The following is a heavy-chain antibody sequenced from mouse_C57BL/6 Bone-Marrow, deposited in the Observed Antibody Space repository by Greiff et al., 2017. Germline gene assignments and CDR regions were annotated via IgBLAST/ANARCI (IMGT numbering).Heavy chain of an antibody. V-gene: IGHV1-82*01. CDR3: ASGGVWDPLYYFDY. J-gene: IGHJ2*01. CDR2: IYPGDGDT. CDR1: GYAFSSSW. Sequence: QVQLQQSGPELVKPGASVKISCKASGYAFSSSWMNWVKQRPGKGLEWIGRIYPGDGDTNYNGKFKGKATLTAVKSSSTAYMQLSSLTSEDSAVYFCASGGVWDPLYYFDYWGQGTTLTVSS. D-gene: IGHD2-10*02.